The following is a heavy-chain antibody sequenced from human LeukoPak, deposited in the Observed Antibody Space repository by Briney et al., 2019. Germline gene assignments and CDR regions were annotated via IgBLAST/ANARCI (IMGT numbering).Heavy chain of an antibody. CDR3: VRDGGYQLLVI. D-gene: IGHD2-2*01. Sequence: ASVKVSCKASGYTFTHYAVHWVRQAPGQSLEWMGYINGGNGKTEYSQKFQGRLTITRDISATTAYMELSSLRSEDTAVYYCVRDGGYQLLVIWGRGTLITVAS. J-gene: IGHJ4*02. CDR1: GYTFTHYA. CDR2: INGGNGKT. V-gene: IGHV1-3*01.